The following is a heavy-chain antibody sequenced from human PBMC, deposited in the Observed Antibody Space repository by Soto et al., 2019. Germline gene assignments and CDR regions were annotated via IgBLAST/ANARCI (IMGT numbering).Heavy chain of an antibody. Sequence: SETLSLTCTVSGGSISSSSYYWGWIRQPPGKGLEWIGSIYYSGSTYYNPSLKSRVTISVDTSKNQFSLKLSSVTAADTAVYYCARQEYSSSPPRDPWGQGTLVTVSS. V-gene: IGHV4-39*01. CDR3: ARQEYSSSPPRDP. CDR1: GGSISSSSYY. D-gene: IGHD6-6*01. J-gene: IGHJ5*02. CDR2: IYYSGST.